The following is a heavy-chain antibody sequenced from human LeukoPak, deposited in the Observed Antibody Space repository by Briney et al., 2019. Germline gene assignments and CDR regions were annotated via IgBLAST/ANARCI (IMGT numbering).Heavy chain of an antibody. CDR3: ARGRRGAAAYPA. CDR1: GYSISNGYF. D-gene: IGHD6-13*01. CDR2: VYHVGTT. Sequence: SETLSLTCSVSGYSISNGYFWGWIRQPPGKGLEWIGVYHVGTTDYNPSLKSRVTISVDTSKNQFSLKLSSVTAADTAVYYCARGRRGAAAYPAWGQGTLVTVSS. V-gene: IGHV4-38-2*02. J-gene: IGHJ5*02.